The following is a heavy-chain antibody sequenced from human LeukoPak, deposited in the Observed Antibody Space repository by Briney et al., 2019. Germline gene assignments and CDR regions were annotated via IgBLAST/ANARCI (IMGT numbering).Heavy chain of an antibody. D-gene: IGHD1-26*01. V-gene: IGHV3-30*02. CDR2: IHDYETNK. CDR1: GFPFRSYG. J-gene: IGHJ3*02. CDR3: ARDSAVSGSYPDASDI. Sequence: GGSLRLSCGAWGFPFRSYGMHWVREAPGEGLEWVSFIHDYETNKYYADSVKGLFTISRDNSKNTLYLQMNSLRAEDTAVYYCARDSAVSGSYPDASDIWGQGTMVTVSS.